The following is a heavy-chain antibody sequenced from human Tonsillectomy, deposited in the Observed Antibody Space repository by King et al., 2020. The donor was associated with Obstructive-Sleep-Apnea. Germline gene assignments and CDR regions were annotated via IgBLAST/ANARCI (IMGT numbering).Heavy chain of an antibody. CDR2: ISSSSSTI. Sequence: VQLVESGGGLVKPGGSLRLSCAASGITLSNYFMTWVRLAPGKGLEWISYISSSSSTIYYADSVKGRFTISRDNAKNSLYLQMNSLRDEDTAVYYCASHDYLAPSRVRDWYFDLWGRGTLVTVSS. CDR3: ASHDYLAPSRVRDWYFDL. CDR1: GITLSNYF. D-gene: IGHD4-11*01. V-gene: IGHV3-11*01. J-gene: IGHJ2*01.